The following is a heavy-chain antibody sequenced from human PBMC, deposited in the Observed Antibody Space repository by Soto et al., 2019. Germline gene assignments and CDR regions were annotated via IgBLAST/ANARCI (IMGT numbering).Heavy chain of an antibody. D-gene: IGHD3-22*01. CDR1: GFTFGTNW. V-gene: IGHV3-74*01. Sequence: EVQLVESGGGLVQPGGSLRLSGEAPGFTFGTNWMHWVRQAPGKGLVWVSRIKNDGSGTYYVDSVEGRFTISRDNAKNTLYLQMNSLRAEDTAVYYCVRGDGDYYDGNGYLGRHWGQGTLVTVSS. J-gene: IGHJ4*02. CDR2: IKNDGSGT. CDR3: VRGDGDYYDGNGYLGRH.